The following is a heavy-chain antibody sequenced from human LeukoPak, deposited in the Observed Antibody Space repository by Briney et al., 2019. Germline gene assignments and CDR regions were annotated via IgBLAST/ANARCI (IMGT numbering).Heavy chain of an antibody. J-gene: IGHJ6*03. Sequence: ASVKVSCKASGYTFTGYYMHWVRQAPGQGPEWMGWINPNSGGTNYAQKFQGRVTMTRDTSISTAYMELSRLRSDDTAVYYCAREPPVTLDGYNYYYYYMDVWGKGTAVTVSS. CDR2: INPNSGGT. CDR3: AREPPVTLDGYNYYYYYMDV. D-gene: IGHD5-24*01. V-gene: IGHV1-2*02. CDR1: GYTFTGYY.